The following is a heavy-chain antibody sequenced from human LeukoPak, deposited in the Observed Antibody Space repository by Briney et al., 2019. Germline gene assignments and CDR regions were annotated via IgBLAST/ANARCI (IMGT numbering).Heavy chain of an antibody. Sequence: SVTVCYKASGGTFTSYAIRWMRQAPGQGLEWIGRIIPILGIANSAQKFLGRVTIAADKSTSTAYMELCRLRSEDTAVYYCATSIVVVTAPGLDYWGQGTLVTVSS. J-gene: IGHJ4*02. V-gene: IGHV1-69*04. CDR2: IIPILGIA. CDR3: ATSIVVVTAPGLDY. CDR1: GGTFTSYA. D-gene: IGHD2-21*02.